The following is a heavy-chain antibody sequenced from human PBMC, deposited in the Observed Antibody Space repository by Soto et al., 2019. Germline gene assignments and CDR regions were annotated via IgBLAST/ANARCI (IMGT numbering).Heavy chain of an antibody. Sequence: SETLSLTCAVSSGSISSSNWWSWVRQPPGKGLEWIGEIYHSGSTNYNPSLKSRVTISVDKSKNQFSLKLSSVTAADTAVYYCGKGNISSGWYSSHYYYYMDVWGKGTTVTVSS. CDR3: GKGNISSGWYSSHYYYYMDV. J-gene: IGHJ6*03. V-gene: IGHV4-4*02. D-gene: IGHD6-19*01. CDR2: IYHSGST. CDR1: SGSISSSNW.